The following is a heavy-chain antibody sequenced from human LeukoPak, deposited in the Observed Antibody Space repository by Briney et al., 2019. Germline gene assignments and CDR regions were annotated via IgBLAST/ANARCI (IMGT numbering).Heavy chain of an antibody. V-gene: IGHV3-74*01. Sequence: GGSLRLSCAASGFTFPSYAINWVRQAPGKGLEWVSRINSDGSSTSYADSVKGRFTISRDNAKNTLYLQMNSLRAEDTAVYYCVRELWFEGAFDIWGQGTMVTVSS. D-gene: IGHD3-10*01. CDR1: GFTFPSYA. CDR2: INSDGSST. CDR3: VRELWFEGAFDI. J-gene: IGHJ3*02.